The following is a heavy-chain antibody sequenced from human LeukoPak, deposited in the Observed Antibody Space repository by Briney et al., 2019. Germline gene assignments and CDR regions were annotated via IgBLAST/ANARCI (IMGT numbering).Heavy chain of an antibody. V-gene: IGHV3-30*04. Sequence: PTGGSLRLSCAASGFTFSSYAMHWVRQAPGKGLEWVAVISYGGSNKYYADSVKGRFTISRDNSKNTLYLQMNSLRAEDTAVYYCASAGYSSGWSFDYWGQGTLVTVSS. CDR3: ASAGYSSGWSFDY. D-gene: IGHD6-19*01. J-gene: IGHJ4*02. CDR1: GFTFSSYA. CDR2: ISYGGSNK.